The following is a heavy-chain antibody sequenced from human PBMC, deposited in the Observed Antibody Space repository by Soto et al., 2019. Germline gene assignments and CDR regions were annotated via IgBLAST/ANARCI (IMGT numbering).Heavy chain of an antibody. J-gene: IGHJ6*02. CDR2: ISAYNGNT. CDR1: GYTFTSYG. Sequence: ASVKVSCKASGYTFTSYGISWVRQAPGQGLEWMGWISAYNGNTNYAQKLQGRVTMTTDTSTSTAYMELRSLRSDDTAVYYCARTGIAAGRYYYYGMDVWGQGTTVTVSS. V-gene: IGHV1-18*01. D-gene: IGHD6-13*01. CDR3: ARTGIAAGRYYYYGMDV.